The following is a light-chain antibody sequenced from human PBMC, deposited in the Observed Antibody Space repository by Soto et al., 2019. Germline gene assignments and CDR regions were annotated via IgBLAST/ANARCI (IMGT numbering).Light chain of an antibody. J-gene: IGLJ1*01. Sequence: QSALTQPASVSGSPGQSFSISCTGTSSDVGGYNYVSWYQQHPGKAPKLMIYDVTYRPSGVSNRFSGSKSGSTASLTISGLQAEDEADYYCISYTGSSTPYVFGTGTKVTVL. CDR3: ISYTGSSTPYV. CDR2: DVT. V-gene: IGLV2-14*01. CDR1: SSDVGGYNY.